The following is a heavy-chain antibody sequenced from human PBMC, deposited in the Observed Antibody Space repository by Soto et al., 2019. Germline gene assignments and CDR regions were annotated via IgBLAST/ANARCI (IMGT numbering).Heavy chain of an antibody. CDR1: GYTFTSYG. CDR3: AREDCSGGSCYSFDY. V-gene: IGHV1-18*04. J-gene: IGHJ4*02. Sequence: ASVKVSCKASGYTFTSYGISWVRQAPGQGLEWMGWISAYNGNTNYAQKLQGRVTMTTDTSTSTAYMELRSLRSDDTAVYYCAREDCSGGSCYSFDYWGQGTLVTVLL. D-gene: IGHD2-15*01. CDR2: ISAYNGNT.